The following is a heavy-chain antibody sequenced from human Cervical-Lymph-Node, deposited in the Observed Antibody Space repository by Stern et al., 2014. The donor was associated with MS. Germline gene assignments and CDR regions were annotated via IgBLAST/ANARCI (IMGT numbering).Heavy chain of an antibody. Sequence: VQLVESGGGVVQPGGSLRLSCAGSAFNFNRYGMHWVRQAPGKGLEWVAFISYDGMVQYYADSVKGRFIITRDNSKNTLSLQMNSLRREDTAVYYCAKPGVTAISFDSWGQGTLVTVSS. CDR1: AFNFNRYG. V-gene: IGHV3-30*18. J-gene: IGHJ4*02. CDR2: ISYDGMVQ. D-gene: IGHD2-21*02. CDR3: AKPGVTAISFDS.